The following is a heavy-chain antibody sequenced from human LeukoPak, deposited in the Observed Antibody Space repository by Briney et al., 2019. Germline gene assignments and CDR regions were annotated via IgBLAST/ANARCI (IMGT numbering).Heavy chain of an antibody. V-gene: IGHV4-59*01. CDR3: ARGIQKSVVGANSHWYSDL. J-gene: IGHJ2*01. CDR2: IFYSGRT. CDR1: GGSISGYS. D-gene: IGHD1-26*01. Sequence: SETLSLTCTVFGGSISGYSWTWIRQSPEKGLEWIGEIFYSGRTTYNPSLESRLTISLDPSKNEFSMKLRSVTAADSAVYFCARGIQKSVVGANSHWYSDLWGRGALVTVSS.